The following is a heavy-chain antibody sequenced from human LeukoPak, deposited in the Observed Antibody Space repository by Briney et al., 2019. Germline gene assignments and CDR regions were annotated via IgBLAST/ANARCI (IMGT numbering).Heavy chain of an antibody. D-gene: IGHD3-10*01. CDR3: ARHSGSGSYRSVFGY. CDR2: IYPGDSDT. J-gene: IGHJ4*02. CDR1: GYPFTNYW. V-gene: IGHV5-51*01. Sequence: GASLQISFQGSGYPFTNYWIGWGRPMPGKGLEWMGIIYPGDSDTRYSPSFQGQVTISADKSISTAYLTWSSLKASDTAMYYCARHSGSGSYRSVFGYWGQGTLVTVSS.